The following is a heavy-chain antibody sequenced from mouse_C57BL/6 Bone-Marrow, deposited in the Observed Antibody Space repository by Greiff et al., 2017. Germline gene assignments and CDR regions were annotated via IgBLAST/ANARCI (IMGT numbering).Heavy chain of an antibody. Sequence: EVKLVESGPELVKPGASVKISCKASGYSFTDYNMNWVKQSNGKSLEWIGVINPNYGTTSYNQKFKGKATLTVDQSSSTAYMQLNSLTSEDSAVYYCAREIRYDGYPDYWGQGTTLTVSS. J-gene: IGHJ2*01. CDR3: AREIRYDGYPDY. CDR2: INPNYGTT. CDR1: GYSFTDYN. V-gene: IGHV1-39*01. D-gene: IGHD2-3*01.